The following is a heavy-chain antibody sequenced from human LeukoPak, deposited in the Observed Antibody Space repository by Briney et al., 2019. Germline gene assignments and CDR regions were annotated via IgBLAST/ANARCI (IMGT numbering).Heavy chain of an antibody. CDR1: GFTFSSYA. J-gene: IGHJ4*02. Sequence: GGSLRLSCAASGFTFSSYAMSWVRQAPGKGLEWVSAISGSGRSTYCADSVKGRFTISRDNSKNTLYLQMNSLRAEDTAVYYCAKEWEMATITTFDYWGQGTLVTVSS. CDR2: ISGSGRST. CDR3: AKEWEMATITTFDY. D-gene: IGHD5-24*01. V-gene: IGHV3-23*01.